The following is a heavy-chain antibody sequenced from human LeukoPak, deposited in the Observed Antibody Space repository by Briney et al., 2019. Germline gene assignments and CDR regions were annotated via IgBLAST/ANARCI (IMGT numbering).Heavy chain of an antibody. V-gene: IGHV1-46*01. D-gene: IGHD5-24*01. J-gene: IGHJ4*02. Sequence: ASVKVSCKASGYTFTSYYMHWVRQAPGQGLEWMGIINPSGGSTSYAQKFQGRVTMTRDTSTSTVYMELSNLRSEDTAVYYCASRGGYTHHFDYWGQGTLVTVSS. CDR2: INPSGGST. CDR3: ASRGGYTHHFDY. CDR1: GYTFTSYY.